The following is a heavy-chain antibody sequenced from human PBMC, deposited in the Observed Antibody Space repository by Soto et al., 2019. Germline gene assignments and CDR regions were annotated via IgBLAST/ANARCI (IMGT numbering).Heavy chain of an antibody. D-gene: IGHD5-12*01. Sequence: SETLSLTCTVFGGSISSGGYSWSLIRQPPGKGLEWIGYIYHSGSTYYNPSLKSRVTISVDRSKNQFSLKLSSVTAADTAVYYCAAGGGLPRYYWGQGTLVTVSS. V-gene: IGHV4-30-2*01. CDR3: AAGGGLPRYY. CDR1: GGSISSGGYS. CDR2: IYHSGST. J-gene: IGHJ4*02.